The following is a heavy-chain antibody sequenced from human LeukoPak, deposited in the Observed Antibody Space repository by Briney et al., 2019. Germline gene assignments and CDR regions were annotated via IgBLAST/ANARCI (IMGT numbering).Heavy chain of an antibody. CDR1: GFTVSSNY. CDR2: IYNGGST. CDR3: AWYYYDSSGYIGPRDY. V-gene: IGHV3-53*01. Sequence: GGSLRLSRAASGFTVSSNYMSWVRQAPGKGLEWVSVIYNGGSTYYADSVKGRFTISRDNSKNTLYLQMNSLRAEDTAVYYCAWYYYDSSGYIGPRDYWGQGTLVTVSS. D-gene: IGHD3-22*01. J-gene: IGHJ4*02.